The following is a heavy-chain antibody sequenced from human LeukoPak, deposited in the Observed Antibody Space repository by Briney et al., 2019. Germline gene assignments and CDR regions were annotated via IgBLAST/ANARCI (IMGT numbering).Heavy chain of an antibody. V-gene: IGHV5-51*01. Sequence: GESLKISCKGSGYSFSSYWIGWGRQMPGKGLEWMGIIFPGDSETRYSPSFQGQGNLSADQSLSTAYLEWSNLKGSDTATYSCARVRSSSLYDFDYWGQGTLVTVSS. CDR2: IFPGDSET. CDR1: GYSFSSYW. J-gene: IGHJ4*02. CDR3: ARVRSSSLYDFDY. D-gene: IGHD6-13*01.